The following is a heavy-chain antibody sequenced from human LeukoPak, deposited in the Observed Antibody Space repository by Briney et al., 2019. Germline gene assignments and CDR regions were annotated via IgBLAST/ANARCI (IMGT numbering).Heavy chain of an antibody. Sequence: SETLSLTCTVSGGSISSYYWSWIQQPPGKGLEWIGYIYYSGSTNYNPSLKSRVTISVDTSKNQYSLKVKSVTAADTAVYYCAKNGQSGFSFDPWGQGTLVTVSS. D-gene: IGHD3-3*01. CDR2: IYYSGST. CDR3: AKNGQSGFSFDP. CDR1: GGSISSYY. V-gene: IGHV4-59*12. J-gene: IGHJ5*02.